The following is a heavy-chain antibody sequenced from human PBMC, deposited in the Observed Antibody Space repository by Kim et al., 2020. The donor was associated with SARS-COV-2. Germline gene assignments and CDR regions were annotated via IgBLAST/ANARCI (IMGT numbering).Heavy chain of an antibody. Sequence: ASVKVSCKASGYTFTGYYMHWVRQAPGQGLEWMGRINPNSGGTNYAQKFQGRVTMTRDTSISTAYMELSRLRSDDTAVYYCARDKRVVAATPSNNNWFDPWGQGTLVTVSS. V-gene: IGHV1-2*06. CDR2: INPNSGGT. J-gene: IGHJ5*02. CDR1: GYTFTGYY. D-gene: IGHD2-15*01. CDR3: ARDKRVVAATPSNNNWFDP.